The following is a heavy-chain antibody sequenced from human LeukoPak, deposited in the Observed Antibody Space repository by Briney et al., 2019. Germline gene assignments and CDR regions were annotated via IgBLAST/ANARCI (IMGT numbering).Heavy chain of an antibody. CDR1: GYTFTGCY. CDR2: INPDSGGT. D-gene: IGHD3-9*01. Sequence: GASVKVSCKASGYTFTGCYMHWVRQAPGQGLEWMGWINPDSGGTKYAQKFQGRVTMTRDTSIRTAYMQLSRLSSDDTAVYYCARDPRFGSYDILTGYPFHRGFDPWGQGTLVTVSS. CDR3: ARDPRFGSYDILTGYPFHRGFDP. V-gene: IGHV1-2*02. J-gene: IGHJ5*02.